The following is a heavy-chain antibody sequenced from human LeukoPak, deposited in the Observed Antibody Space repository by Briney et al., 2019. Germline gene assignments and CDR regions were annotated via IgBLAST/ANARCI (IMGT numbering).Heavy chain of an antibody. CDR2: ISASGGST. CDR1: GFPFSSYV. CDR3: ANMAAAGAAIF. J-gene: IGHJ4*02. Sequence: PGGSLRFSCAASGFPFSSYVMSWVRQAPGKGLEWVSAISASGGSTYYANSVKGRFTISRDNSKNTLYLQMSSLRAEDTAVYYCANMAAAGAAIFWGQGTLVTVSS. V-gene: IGHV3-23*01. D-gene: IGHD6-13*01.